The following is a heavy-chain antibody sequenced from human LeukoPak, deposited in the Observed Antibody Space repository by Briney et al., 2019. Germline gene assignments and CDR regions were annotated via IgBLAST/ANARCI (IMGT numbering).Heavy chain of an antibody. V-gene: IGHV1-8*03. CDR1: GYTFGTYD. J-gene: IGHJ4*02. CDR2: TNPNTGNT. CDR3: ARVLGGGNSIHFDY. Sequence: ASVKVSCKASGYTFGTYDINWVRQATGQGLEWMGWTNPNTGNTGYAQKFQGRVTISSNSAITTAYLELSSLRSGDTAVYFCARVLGGGNSIHFDYWGQGTLPTVPS. D-gene: IGHD4-23*01.